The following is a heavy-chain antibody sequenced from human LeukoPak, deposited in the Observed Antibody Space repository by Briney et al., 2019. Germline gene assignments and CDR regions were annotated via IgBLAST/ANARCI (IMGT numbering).Heavy chain of an antibody. J-gene: IGHJ4*02. D-gene: IGHD2-21*02. CDR1: GYTLTELS. V-gene: IGHV1-24*01. CDR2: FDPEDGET. Sequence: ASVKVSCKVSGYTLTELSMHWVRQAPGKGLEWMGGFDPEDGETIYAQKFLGRVTMTEDTSTDTAYMELSSLRSEDTAVYYCATGLIRGCGGDCYSFDYWGQGTLVTVSS. CDR3: ATGLIRGCGGDCYSFDY.